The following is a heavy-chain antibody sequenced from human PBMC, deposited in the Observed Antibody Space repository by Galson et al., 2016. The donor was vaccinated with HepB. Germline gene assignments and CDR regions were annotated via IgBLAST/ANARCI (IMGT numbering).Heavy chain of an antibody. Sequence: QSGAEVKKPGEPLNISCQGFGYSFTSYWIAWVRLTPGRGLEWLGVIYPGDPDTTYNPSFEGQVSFSADRSISTAYLHWSNLKPSDTGMYYCARRDEGPGRTRHFDPWGQGTLVTVSS. D-gene: IGHD1/OR15-1a*01. J-gene: IGHJ5*02. V-gene: IGHV5-51*01. CDR2: IYPGDPDT. CDR1: GYSFTSYW. CDR3: ARRDEGPGRTRHFDP.